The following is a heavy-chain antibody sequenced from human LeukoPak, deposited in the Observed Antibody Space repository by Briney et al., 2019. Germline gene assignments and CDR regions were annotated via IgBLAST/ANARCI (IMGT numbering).Heavy chain of an antibody. CDR3: AKDCVSGTSDY. J-gene: IGHJ4*02. CDR1: GFTFSSYG. D-gene: IGHD2-2*01. CDR2: ISYDGSNK. Sequence: GGSLRLSCAASGFTFSSYGMPWVRQAPVKGLEGVAVISYDGSNKYYADSVKGRLTISRENLKKTLYLQMNSRRAEDTAVNYCAKDCVSGTSDYWGQGTLVTVSS. V-gene: IGHV3-30*18.